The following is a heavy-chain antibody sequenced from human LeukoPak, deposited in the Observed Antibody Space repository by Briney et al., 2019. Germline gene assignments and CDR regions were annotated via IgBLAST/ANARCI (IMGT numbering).Heavy chain of an antibody. J-gene: IGHJ6*03. V-gene: IGHV1-2*06. CDR2: INPNSGGT. Sequence: GASVKVSCKASGDTFTGYYMHWVRQAPGQGLEWMGRINPNSGGTNYAQKFQGRVTMTRDTSISTAYMELSRLRSDDTAVYYCARGAQVAGTFYYYYMDVWGKGTTVTVSS. CDR1: GDTFTGYY. D-gene: IGHD6-19*01. CDR3: ARGAQVAGTFYYYYMDV.